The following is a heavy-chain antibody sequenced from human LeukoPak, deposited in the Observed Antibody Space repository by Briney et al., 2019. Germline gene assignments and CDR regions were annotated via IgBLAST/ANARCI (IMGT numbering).Heavy chain of an antibody. Sequence: ASVKVSCKASGGTFSSYAISWVRQAPGQGLEWMGWISAYNGNTNYAQKLQGRVTMTTDTSTSTAYMELRSLRSDDTAVYYCARDPGYCSSTSCYHNIYYYYYYGMDVWGQGTTVTVSS. J-gene: IGHJ6*02. CDR2: ISAYNGNT. CDR3: ARDPGYCSSTSCYHNIYYYYYYGMDV. V-gene: IGHV1-18*01. CDR1: GGTFSSYA. D-gene: IGHD2-2*01.